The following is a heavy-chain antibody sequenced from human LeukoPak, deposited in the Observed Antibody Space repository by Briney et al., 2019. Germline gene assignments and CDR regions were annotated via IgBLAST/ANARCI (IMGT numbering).Heavy chain of an antibody. CDR3: ARCRAYGVNSLYYYYGMDV. D-gene: IGHD4-23*01. CDR2: IQQDGSEK. Sequence: GGSLRLSCAASGFTFSNYWMSWVRLAPGKGLEWVANIQQDGSEKYYVDSVKGRFTISRDNAKNSLSLQMNSLRAEDTAVYYCARCRAYGVNSLYYYYGMDVWGQGTTVTVSS. J-gene: IGHJ6*02. CDR1: GFTFSNYW. V-gene: IGHV3-7*01.